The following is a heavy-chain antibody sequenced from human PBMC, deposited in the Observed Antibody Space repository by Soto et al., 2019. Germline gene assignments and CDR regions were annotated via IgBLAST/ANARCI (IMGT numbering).Heavy chain of an antibody. CDR3: ARREIQGPIDY. CDR2: IYYSGTT. CDR1: GYSISSSNW. V-gene: IGHV4-28*01. D-gene: IGHD1-26*01. J-gene: IGHJ4*02. Sequence: QVQLQESGPGLVKPSDTLSLTCAVSGYSISSSNWWGWIRQPPGKGLEWIGYIYYSGTTYYNPSLKSPITMTVDPPNKHFSLKLTSETVVDTAVYYCARREIQGPIDYWGQRTLVTDSS.